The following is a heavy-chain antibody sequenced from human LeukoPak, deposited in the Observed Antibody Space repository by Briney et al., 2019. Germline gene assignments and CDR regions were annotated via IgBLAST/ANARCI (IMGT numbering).Heavy chain of an antibody. Sequence: GGSLRLSCAASGFTFSSYGMHWVRQAPGKGLEWVAVIWYDGSNKYYADSVKGRFTISRDNSQNTLYLQMNSLRGEDTAVYYCTRDRSRAEDDWGQGTLVTVSS. CDR1: GFTFSSYG. CDR3: TRDRSRAEDD. V-gene: IGHV3-33*01. J-gene: IGHJ4*02. CDR2: IWYDGSNK. D-gene: IGHD1-14*01.